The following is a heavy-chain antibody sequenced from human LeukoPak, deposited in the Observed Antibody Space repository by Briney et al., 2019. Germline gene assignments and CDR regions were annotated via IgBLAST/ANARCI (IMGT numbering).Heavy chain of an antibody. V-gene: IGHV4-38-2*02. Sequence: PSETLSLTCAVSGYSISSGYYWGWIRQPPGKGLEWLGSIYHSGSTYYNPSLKSRVTISVDTSKNQFSLKLSSVTAADTAVYYCVRDGYNYWGQGTLVTVSS. D-gene: IGHD5-24*01. J-gene: IGHJ4*02. CDR3: VRDGYNY. CDR2: IYHSGST. CDR1: GYSISSGYY.